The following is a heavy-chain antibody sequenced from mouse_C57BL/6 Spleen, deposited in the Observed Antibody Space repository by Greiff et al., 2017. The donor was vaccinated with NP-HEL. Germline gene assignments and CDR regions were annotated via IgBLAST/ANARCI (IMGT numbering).Heavy chain of an antibody. CDR1: GYTFTSYW. Sequence: VQLQQPGAELVRPGSSVKLSCKASGYTFTSYWMDWVKQRPGQGLEWIGNIYPSDSETHYNQKFKDKATLTVDKSSSTAYMKLSSLTSEDSAVYYCARTAQAKAMDYWGQGTSVTVSS. CDR2: IYPSDSET. CDR3: ARTAQAKAMDY. V-gene: IGHV1-61*01. J-gene: IGHJ4*01. D-gene: IGHD3-2*02.